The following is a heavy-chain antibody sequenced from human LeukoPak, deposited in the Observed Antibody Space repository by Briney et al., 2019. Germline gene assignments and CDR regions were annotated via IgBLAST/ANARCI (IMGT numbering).Heavy chain of an antibody. CDR3: ARAMGYNWFDP. V-gene: IGHV3-74*01. Sequence: PGGSLRLSCAASGFTFSSYWMQWVRQAPGKGLVWVSRINSDGSSTSYADSVKGRFTISRDNARNTLYLQMNSLRAEDTAVYYCARAMGYNWFDPWGQGTLVTVSS. J-gene: IGHJ5*02. CDR2: INSDGSST. CDR1: GFTFSSYW.